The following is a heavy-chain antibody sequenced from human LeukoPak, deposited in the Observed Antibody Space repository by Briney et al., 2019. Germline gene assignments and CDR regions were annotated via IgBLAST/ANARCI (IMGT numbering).Heavy chain of an antibody. J-gene: IGHJ4*02. Sequence: PGGSLRLSCAAFGFTFSSYAVHWVRQAPGRGPEWVAVILFDGSEKYYADSVKGRFTISRDNSKYTLYLQMNNLRVEDTAMYYCARDLRAEVSPDIRGDYWGQGTLVTVSS. CDR3: ARDLRAEVSPDIRGDY. V-gene: IGHV3-30-3*01. D-gene: IGHD5-12*01. CDR1: GFTFSSYA. CDR2: ILFDGSEK.